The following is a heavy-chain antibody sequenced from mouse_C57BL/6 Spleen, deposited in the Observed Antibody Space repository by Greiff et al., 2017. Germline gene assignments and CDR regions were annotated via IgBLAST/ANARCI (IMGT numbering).Heavy chain of an antibody. D-gene: IGHD2-4*01. Sequence: DVKLVESGGGLVQPGGSMKLSCAASGFTFSDAWMDWVRQSPEKGLEWVAEIRNKANNHATYYAESVKGRFTISRDDSKSSVYLQMNSLRAEDTGIYYCTRYYDYGGDYYAMDYWGQGTSVTVSS. CDR1: GFTFSDAW. V-gene: IGHV6-6*01. CDR3: TRYYDYGGDYYAMDY. CDR2: IRNKANNHAT. J-gene: IGHJ4*01.